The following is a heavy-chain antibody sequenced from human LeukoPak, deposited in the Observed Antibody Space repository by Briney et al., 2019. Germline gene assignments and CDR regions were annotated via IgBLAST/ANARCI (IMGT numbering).Heavy chain of an antibody. CDR2: IYGSGST. CDR3: ARRVVEARPSSERNWLDP. J-gene: IGHJ5*02. D-gene: IGHD1-1*01. Sequence: SETLSLTCIVSGDSINSHSWNWIRRSPEKGLEWIGRIYGSGSTMYNPSLRSRVTLLVDTSNNQFSLKLSSVTAADTAIYYCARRVVEARPSSERNWLDPWGQGTLVTVSP. V-gene: IGHV4-59*08. CDR1: GDSINSHS.